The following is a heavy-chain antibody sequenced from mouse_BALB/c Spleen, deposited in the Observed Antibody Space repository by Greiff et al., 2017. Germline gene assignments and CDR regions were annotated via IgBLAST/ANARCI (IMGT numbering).Heavy chain of an antibody. CDR2: ISSGGSYT. V-gene: IGHV5-9-4*01. D-gene: IGHD2-4*01. J-gene: IGHJ3*01. CDR1: GFTFSSYA. CDR3: AREDDYDGGAWFAY. Sequence: EVQVVESGGGLVKPGGSLKLSCAASGFTFSSYAMSWVRQSPEKRLEWVAEISSGGSYTYYPDTVTGRFTISRDNAKNTLYLEMSSLRSEDTAMYYCAREDDYDGGAWFAYWGQGTLVTVSA.